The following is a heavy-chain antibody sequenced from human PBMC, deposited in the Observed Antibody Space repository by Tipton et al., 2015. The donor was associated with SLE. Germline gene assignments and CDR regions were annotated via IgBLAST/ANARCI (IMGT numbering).Heavy chain of an antibody. V-gene: IGHV3-23*03. Sequence: SLRLSCASSGFTFNNYAMSWVRQAPGKGLGWVSIIHTDSSSTYYTESVEGRFTISRDNSKNTLYLQMNSLRAEDTAMYYCTTDLGWEYYFDYWGQGTLVTVSS. CDR1: GFTFNNYA. J-gene: IGHJ4*02. CDR2: IHTDSSST. D-gene: IGHD1-26*01. CDR3: TTDLGWEYYFDY.